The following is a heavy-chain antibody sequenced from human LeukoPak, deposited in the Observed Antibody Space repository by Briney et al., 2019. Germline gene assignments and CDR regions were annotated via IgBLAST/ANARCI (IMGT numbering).Heavy chain of an antibody. J-gene: IGHJ4*02. V-gene: IGHV4-39*01. CDR2: VYYTGST. Sequence: SETLSLTCSVSGGSISRSSYYWGWIRQPPGKGLEWIGSVYYTGSTYYNPSLKSRATISVDTSKNQFSLKLSSVTATDTAVYYCVDHYDSRGYVWVWGQGTLVTVSS. CDR3: VDHYDSRGYVWV. CDR1: GGSISRSSYY. D-gene: IGHD3-22*01.